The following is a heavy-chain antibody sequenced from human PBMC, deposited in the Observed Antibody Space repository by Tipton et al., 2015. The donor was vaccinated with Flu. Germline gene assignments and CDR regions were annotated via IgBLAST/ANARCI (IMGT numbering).Heavy chain of an antibody. D-gene: IGHD5-12*01. V-gene: IGHV1-46*01. Sequence: QLVQSGAEVRKPGASVKVSCKASGYTFTGYQMHWVRQAPGQGLEWVGIINPSGGSTSYAQKFQGRVTMTREKSTSTVYMELSSLRSEDTAVYYCMRDLGYDGNFWGQGTLVTVSS. CDR2: INPSGGST. CDR1: GYTFTGYQ. CDR3: MRDLGYDGNF. J-gene: IGHJ4*02.